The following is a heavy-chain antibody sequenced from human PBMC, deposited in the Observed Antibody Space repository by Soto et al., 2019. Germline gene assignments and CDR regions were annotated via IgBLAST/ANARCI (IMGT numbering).Heavy chain of an antibody. V-gene: IGHV1-69*05. J-gene: IGHJ3*02. Sequence: SVKVSCKASGGTFSSYAISWVRQAPGQGLEWMGWIIAGNGTTNYAQKFQGRVTITRGTSASTAYMELSSLRSEDTAVYYCAVLGYYDSSGYPMAFDIWGQGTMVTVSS. D-gene: IGHD3-22*01. CDR1: GGTFSSYA. CDR2: IIAGNGTT. CDR3: AVLGYYDSSGYPMAFDI.